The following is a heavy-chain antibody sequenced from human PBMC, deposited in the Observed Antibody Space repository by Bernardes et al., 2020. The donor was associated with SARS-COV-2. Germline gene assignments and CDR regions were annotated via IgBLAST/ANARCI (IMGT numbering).Heavy chain of an antibody. J-gene: IGHJ4*02. D-gene: IGHD5-18*01. Sequence: RGSLRLSCGASGFFFRNYSMNWVRQAPGKGLEWVSFIISGPETIYYADSVKGRFTISRDDAKNSLFLQMNSLTDEDTAIYYCSRERRYNYGYFDIWGQGALVSVAS. V-gene: IGHV3-48*02. CDR1: GFFFRNYS. CDR3: SRERRYNYGYFDI. CDR2: IISGPETI.